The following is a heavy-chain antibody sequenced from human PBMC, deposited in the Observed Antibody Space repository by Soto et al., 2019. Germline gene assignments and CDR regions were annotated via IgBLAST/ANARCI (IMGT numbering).Heavy chain of an antibody. CDR2: ISAYNGDT. J-gene: IGHJ4*02. Sequence: QVQLVQSGAEVKKPGASVKVSCKASGYTFIDFGITWVRQAPGQGLERMGWISAYNGDTNYAQNFQDRVTMTTDTSTNTAFMELRSLTSDDTAVYYCARAGAAVTMFFDFCGRGTLVAVSS. D-gene: IGHD4-17*01. CDR3: ARAGAAVTMFFDF. V-gene: IGHV1-18*01. CDR1: GYTFIDFG.